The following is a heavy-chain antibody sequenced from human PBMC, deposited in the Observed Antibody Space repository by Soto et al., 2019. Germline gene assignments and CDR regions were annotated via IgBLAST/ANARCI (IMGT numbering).Heavy chain of an antibody. CDR2: ISGGGSVV. D-gene: IGHD2-2*01. V-gene: IGHV3-21*05. CDR1: GFTFGTYS. J-gene: IGHJ6*02. CDR3: ARGPRYCSSTSCYPPMDV. Sequence: GGSLRLSCAASGFTFGTYSMHWVRQAPGKGLEWVSYISGGGSVVYYADSVKGRFTISRDNAKNSLYLQITGLRAEDTAVYYCARGPRYCSSTSCYPPMDVWGQGTTVTV.